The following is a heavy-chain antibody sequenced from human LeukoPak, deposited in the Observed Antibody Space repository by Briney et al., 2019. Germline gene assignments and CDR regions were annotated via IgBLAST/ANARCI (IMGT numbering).Heavy chain of an antibody. D-gene: IGHD1-7*01. Sequence: KPSETLSLTCTVSGGSISSYYWGWIRQPPGKGLEWIGYIYYSGSTNYNPSLKSRVTISVDTSKNQFSLKLSSVTAADTAVYYCARWPGPAGKVDRWNYVLRAFDIWGQGTMVTVSS. CDR2: IYYSGST. J-gene: IGHJ3*02. CDR1: GGSISSYY. V-gene: IGHV4-59*01. CDR3: ARWPGPAGKVDRWNYVLRAFDI.